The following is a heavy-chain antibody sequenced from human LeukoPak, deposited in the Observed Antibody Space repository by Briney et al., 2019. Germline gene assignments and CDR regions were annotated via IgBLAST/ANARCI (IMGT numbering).Heavy chain of an antibody. CDR3: ARVGASIAARRSYWYFDL. CDR1: GGSISSSSSYY. V-gene: IGHV4-39*01. J-gene: IGHJ2*01. Sequence: SETLSLTCTVSGGSISSSSSYYWGWIRQPPGKGLEWIGSIYYSGGTYYNPSLKSRVTISVDTSKNQFSLKLSSVTAVDTAVYYCARVGASIAARRSYWYFDLWGRGTLVTVSS. D-gene: IGHD6-6*01. CDR2: IYYSGGT.